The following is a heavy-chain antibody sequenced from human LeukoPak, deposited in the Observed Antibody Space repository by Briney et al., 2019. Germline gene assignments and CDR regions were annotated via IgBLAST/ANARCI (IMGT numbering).Heavy chain of an antibody. Sequence: GGSPRLSCAASGFTFSSYAMSWVRQAPGKGLEWVSAISGSGGSTYYADSVKGRFTISRDNSKNTLYLQMNSLRAEDTAVYYCAKDLGYDFWSGPIDDWGQGTLVTVSS. V-gene: IGHV3-23*01. CDR2: ISGSGGST. J-gene: IGHJ4*02. D-gene: IGHD3-3*01. CDR3: AKDLGYDFWSGPIDD. CDR1: GFTFSSYA.